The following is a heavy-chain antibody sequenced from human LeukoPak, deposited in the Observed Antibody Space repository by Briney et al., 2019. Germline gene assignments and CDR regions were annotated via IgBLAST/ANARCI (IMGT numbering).Heavy chain of an antibody. J-gene: IGHJ4*02. CDR2: ISGSSSYI. Sequence: PGGSLRLSCAASGFTFSSYSMNWVRQAPGKGLEWVSCISGSSSYIYYADSVKDRFTISRHNAKNSLYPQKNSLRAEDTAVYYCARKYCSSTSCYGGNLDYWGQGTLLTVSS. CDR1: GFTFSSYS. CDR3: ARKYCSSTSCYGGNLDY. D-gene: IGHD2-2*01. V-gene: IGHV3-21*01.